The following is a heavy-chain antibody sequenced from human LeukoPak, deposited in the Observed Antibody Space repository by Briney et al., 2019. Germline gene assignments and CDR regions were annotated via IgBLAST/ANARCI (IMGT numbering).Heavy chain of an antibody. V-gene: IGHV3-21*01. Sequence: PGGSLRLSCAASGFTFSSYSMNWVRQAPGKGLEWVSSISSSSSYIYYADSVKGRFTISRDNAKNSLYLQMNSLRAEDTAVYYCARMLPWPEKQWLQPKGAFDIWGQGTMVTVSS. CDR3: ARMLPWPEKQWLQPKGAFDI. D-gene: IGHD6-19*01. CDR1: GFTFSSYS. CDR2: ISSSSSYI. J-gene: IGHJ3*02.